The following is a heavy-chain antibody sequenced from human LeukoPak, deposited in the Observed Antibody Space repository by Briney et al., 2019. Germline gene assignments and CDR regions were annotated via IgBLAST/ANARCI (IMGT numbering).Heavy chain of an antibody. CDR3: ARGVYDILTGYYYMDV. CDR1: GGSISSYY. Sequence: SETLSLTCTVSGGSISSYYWSWIRQPPGKGLEWIGYIYYSGSTNYNPSLKCRVTISVDTSKNQFSLKLSSVTAADTAVYYCARGVYDILTGYYYMDVWGKGTTVTISS. V-gene: IGHV4-59*01. D-gene: IGHD3-9*01. CDR2: IYYSGST. J-gene: IGHJ6*03.